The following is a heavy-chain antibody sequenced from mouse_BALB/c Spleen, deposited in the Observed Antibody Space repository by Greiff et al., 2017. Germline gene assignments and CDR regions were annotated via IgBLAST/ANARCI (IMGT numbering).Heavy chain of an antibody. J-gene: IGHJ2*01. V-gene: IGHV1-62-2*01. CDR2: ILPGSGSI. CDR3: ARHEGYGYLDY. Sequence: VQLQQSGAELMKPGASVKISCKATGYTFSSYWIEWVKKRPGHGLEWIGEILPGSGSIKYNEKFKDKATLTADKSSSTVYMELSRLTSEDSAVYFCARHEGYGYLDYWGQGTTLTVSS. D-gene: IGHD2-12*01. CDR1: GYTFSSYW.